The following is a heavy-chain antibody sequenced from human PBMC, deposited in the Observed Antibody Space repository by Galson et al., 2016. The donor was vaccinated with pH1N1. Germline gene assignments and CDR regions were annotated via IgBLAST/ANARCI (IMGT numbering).Heavy chain of an antibody. CDR2: ISYDGSKK. CDR1: GFTFSSYG. CDR3: AKPMYGSGGFDP. Sequence: SLRLSCAASGFTFSSYGMHWVRQAPGKGLEWVAVISYDGSKKYYADSVKGRFTIPRDNSRNTLYLQMNSLRAEYTAVYYCAKPMYGSGGFDPWGQGTQVTLPS. J-gene: IGHJ5*02. D-gene: IGHD3-10*01. V-gene: IGHV3-30*18.